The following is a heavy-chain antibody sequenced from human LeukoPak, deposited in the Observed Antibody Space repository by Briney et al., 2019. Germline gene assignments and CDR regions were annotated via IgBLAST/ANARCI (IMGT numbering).Heavy chain of an antibody. CDR3: AHRSIAARVYGPRFDY. CDR2: IYWDDDK. Sequence: EYGPTLVKPIQTLTLTCTFSGFSLSPSGGGVGWIRPPPGKALEWLALIYWDDDKRYSPSLKSRLTITKDTSKNQVVLTMTNMDPVDTATYYCAHRSIAARVYGPRFDYWGQGTLVTVSS. V-gene: IGHV2-5*02. J-gene: IGHJ4*02. CDR1: GFSLSPSGGG. D-gene: IGHD6-6*01.